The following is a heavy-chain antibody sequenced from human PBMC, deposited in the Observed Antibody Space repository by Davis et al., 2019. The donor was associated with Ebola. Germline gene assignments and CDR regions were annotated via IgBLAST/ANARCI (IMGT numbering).Heavy chain of an antibody. J-gene: IGHJ5*02. Sequence: AASVKVSCKASGYTFTGYYMHWVRQARGQGLEWMGWINPNSGGTNYAQKFQGWVTMTRATSISTAYMELGRLRSDDTAVYYCAREGCSSTSCYGWFDPWGQGTLVTVSS. CDR2: INPNSGGT. CDR3: AREGCSSTSCYGWFDP. CDR1: GYTFTGYY. D-gene: IGHD2-2*01. V-gene: IGHV1-2*04.